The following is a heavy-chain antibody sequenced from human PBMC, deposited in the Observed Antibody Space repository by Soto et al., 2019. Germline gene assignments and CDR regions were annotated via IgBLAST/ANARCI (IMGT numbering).Heavy chain of an antibody. CDR2: IIPILGIA. CDR3: ARVIEYYYYMDV. CDR1: GGTFSSYT. V-gene: IGHV1-69*02. Sequence: ASVKVSCKASGGTFSSYTISWVRQAPGQGLEWMGRIIPILGIANYAQKFQGRVTITADKSTSTAYMELSSLRSEDTAVYYYARVIEYYYYMDVWGKGTTVTVSS. J-gene: IGHJ6*03.